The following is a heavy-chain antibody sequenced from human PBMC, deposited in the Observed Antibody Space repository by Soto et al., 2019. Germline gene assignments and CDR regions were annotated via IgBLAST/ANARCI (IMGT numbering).Heavy chain of an antibody. CDR2: INPSGGST. D-gene: IGHD3-22*01. CDR1: GYTFTSYY. CDR3: ARPYYDSSGYYPAHFDY. V-gene: IGHV1-46*01. J-gene: IGHJ4*02. Sequence: QVQLVQSGAEVKKPGASVKVSCKASGYTFTSYYMHWVRQAPGQGLEWMGIINPSGGSTSYAQKFQGRVTMTRDTSTSTVYMELSSLRSEDTAVYYCARPYYDSSGYYPAHFDYWGQGTLVTVSS.